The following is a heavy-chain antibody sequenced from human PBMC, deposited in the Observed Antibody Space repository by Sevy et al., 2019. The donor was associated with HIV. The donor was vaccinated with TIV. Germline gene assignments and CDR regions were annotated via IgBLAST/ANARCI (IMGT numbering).Heavy chain of an antibody. D-gene: IGHD3-10*01. CDR2: IYYSGST. J-gene: IGHJ6*02. CDR1: GGSISSSSYC. V-gene: IGHV4-39*01. CDR3: ARQPYYYGSGSYYHYYYYGMDV. Sequence: SETLSLTCTVSGGSISSSSYCWGWIRQPPGKGLEWIGSIYYSGSTYYNPSLKSRVTISVDTSKNQFSLKLSSVTAADTAVYYYARQPYYYGSGSYYHYYYYGMDVWGQGTTVTVSS.